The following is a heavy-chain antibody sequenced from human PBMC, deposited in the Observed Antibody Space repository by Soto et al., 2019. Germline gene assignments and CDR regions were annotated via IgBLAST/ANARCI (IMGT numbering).Heavy chain of an antibody. CDR2: ISGSGGST. J-gene: IGHJ6*03. V-gene: IGHV3-23*01. D-gene: IGHD3-10*01. CDR3: ARDLLWFGESQGVMDV. Sequence: GGSLRPSCAAPGFTFCSHALSRGRQGPGEGLEWVSAISGSGGSTYYADSVKGRFTISRDNAKNSLYLQMNSLRAEDTAVYYCARDLLWFGESQGVMDVWGKATTVTVSS. CDR1: GFTFCSHA.